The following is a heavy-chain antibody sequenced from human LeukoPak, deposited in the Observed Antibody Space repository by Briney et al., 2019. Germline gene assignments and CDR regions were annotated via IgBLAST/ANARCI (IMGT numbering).Heavy chain of an antibody. CDR1: GGSISSSSYY. J-gene: IGHJ4*02. Sequence: SETLSLTCTVSGGSISSSSYYWGWIRQPPGKGLECIGSIYYSGSTYYNPSLKSRVTISVDTSKNQCSLKLCSVPAADMAVYYCARHNKWLVPCDYWGQGTLVTVSS. CDR3: ARHNKWLVPCDY. CDR2: IYYSGST. V-gene: IGHV4-39*01. D-gene: IGHD6-19*01.